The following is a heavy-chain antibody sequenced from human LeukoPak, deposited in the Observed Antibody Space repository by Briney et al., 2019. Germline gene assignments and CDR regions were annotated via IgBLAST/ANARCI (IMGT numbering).Heavy chain of an antibody. CDR2: IKQDGSEK. CDR1: GFTFSSYW. CDR3: ARDPWRYDFWSGYYGSGY. Sequence: GGSLRLSCAASGFTFSSYWMSWVRQAPGKGLEWVANIKQDGSEKYYVDSVKGRFTISRDNAKNSLYLQMNSLRAEDTAVYYCARDPWRYDFWSGYYGSGYWGQGTLVTVSS. V-gene: IGHV3-7*01. J-gene: IGHJ4*02. D-gene: IGHD3-3*01.